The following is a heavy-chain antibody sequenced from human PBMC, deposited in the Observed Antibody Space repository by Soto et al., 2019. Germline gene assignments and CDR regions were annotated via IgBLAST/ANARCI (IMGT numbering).Heavy chain of an antibody. J-gene: IGHJ6*03. D-gene: IGHD5-12*01. Sequence: SETLSLTCTVSGGSISSYYWSWIRQPPGKGLEWIGYIYYSGSTNYNPSLKSRVTISVDTSKNQFSLKLSSVTAADTAVYYCARGGGYSGYDYYYYMDVWGKGTTVTVSS. CDR2: IYYSGST. CDR1: GGSISSYY. V-gene: IGHV4-59*01. CDR3: ARGGGYSGYDYYYYMDV.